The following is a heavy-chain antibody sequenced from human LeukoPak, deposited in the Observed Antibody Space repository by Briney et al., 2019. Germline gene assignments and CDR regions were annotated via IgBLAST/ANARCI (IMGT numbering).Heavy chain of an antibody. CDR1: GYTFTGYY. J-gene: IGHJ5*02. D-gene: IGHD3-22*01. Sequence: ASVKVSCKASGYTFTGYYMHWVRQAPGQGLEWMGWIKPNSGGTNYAQKFQGRVTMTRDTSISTAYMELSRLRSDDTAVYYCARDSSSGYYFPLNWFDPWGQGTLVTVSS. CDR3: ARDSSSGYYFPLNWFDP. CDR2: IKPNSGGT. V-gene: IGHV1-2*02.